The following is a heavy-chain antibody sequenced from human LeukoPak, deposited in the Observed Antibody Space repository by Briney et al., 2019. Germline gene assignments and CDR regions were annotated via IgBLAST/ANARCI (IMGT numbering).Heavy chain of an antibody. Sequence: GRSLRLSCAASGFTFSSYGMHWVRQDPGKGLEWVAVISYDGSNKYYADSVKGRFTISRDNSKNTLYLQMNSLRAEDTAVYYCAKGFYGDFLYYFDYWGQGTLVTVSS. CDR2: ISYDGSNK. V-gene: IGHV3-30*18. D-gene: IGHD4-17*01. CDR1: GFTFSSYG. J-gene: IGHJ4*02. CDR3: AKGFYGDFLYYFDY.